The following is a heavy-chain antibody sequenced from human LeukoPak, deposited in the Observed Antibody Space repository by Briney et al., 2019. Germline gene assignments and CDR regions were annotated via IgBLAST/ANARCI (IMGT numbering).Heavy chain of an antibody. CDR2: IYYSGST. Sequence: KPSETLSLTCTVSGGSISSSSYYWGWIRQPPGKGLEWIGYIYYSGSTNYNPSLKSRVTISVDTSKNQFSLKLSSVTAADTAVYYCARGGDFDWLLWPFDYWGQGTLVTVSS. CDR1: GGSISSSSYY. CDR3: ARGGDFDWLLWPFDY. V-gene: IGHV4-61*05. J-gene: IGHJ4*02. D-gene: IGHD3-9*01.